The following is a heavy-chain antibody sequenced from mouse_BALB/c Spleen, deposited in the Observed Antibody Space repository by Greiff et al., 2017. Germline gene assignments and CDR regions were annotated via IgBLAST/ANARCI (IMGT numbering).Heavy chain of an antibody. CDR3: ARNRGDYYGSSSYYYAMDY. Sequence: QVQLQQSGPGLVQPSQSLSITCTVSGFSLTSYGVHWVRQSPGKGLEWLGVIWSGGSTDYNAAFISRLSISKDNSKSQVFFKMNSLQANDTAIYYCARNRGDYYGSSSYYYAMDYWGQGTSVTVSS. J-gene: IGHJ4*01. V-gene: IGHV2-2*02. CDR2: IWSGGST. D-gene: IGHD1-1*01. CDR1: GFSLTSYG.